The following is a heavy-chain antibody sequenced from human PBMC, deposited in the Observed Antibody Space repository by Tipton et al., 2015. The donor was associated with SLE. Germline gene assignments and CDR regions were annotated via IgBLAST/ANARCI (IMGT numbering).Heavy chain of an antibody. CDR2: INPNSGGT. J-gene: IGHJ4*02. CDR1: GYLFTGYY. D-gene: IGHD2-2*01. CDR3: ARVRSLRSTSCIGV. V-gene: IGHV1-2*02. Sequence: QVQLVQSGGEMKKPGASVKVSCKTSGYLFTGYYIHWVRQAPGQGLEWMGWINPNSGGTNYAQKFQGRVTMTRDTSISTAYMELSRLRSDDTAVYYCARVRSLRSTSCIGVWGQGTLVTVSS.